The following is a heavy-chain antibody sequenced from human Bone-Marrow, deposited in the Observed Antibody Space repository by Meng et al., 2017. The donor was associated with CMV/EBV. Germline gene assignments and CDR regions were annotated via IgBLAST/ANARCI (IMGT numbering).Heavy chain of an antibody. Sequence: SVKVSCKASGGTFSSYAISWVRQAPGQGLEWMGGIIPIFGTANYAQKFQGRVTMTTDESTSTAYMELSSLRSEDTAVYYCARGCAIKVSKSSTSCYPSREVIPSNTRNYYYGMDVWSQGTTVTVSS. J-gene: IGHJ6*02. CDR3: ARGCAIKVSKSSTSCYPSREVIPSNTRNYYYGMDV. CDR1: GGTFSSYA. D-gene: IGHD2-2*01. CDR2: IIPIFGTA. V-gene: IGHV1-69*05.